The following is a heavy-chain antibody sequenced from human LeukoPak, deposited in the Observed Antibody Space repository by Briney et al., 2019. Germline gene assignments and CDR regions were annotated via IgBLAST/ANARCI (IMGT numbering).Heavy chain of an antibody. CDR2: ISSSSSYI. D-gene: IGHD3-10*01. V-gene: IGHV3-21*01. J-gene: IGHJ4*02. CDR3: AREMVRGVMSH. CDR1: GFTFSSYS. Sequence: GGSLRLSCAASGFTFSSYSMNWVRQAPGKGLEWVSSISSSSSYIYYADSVKGRFTISRDNAKNSLYLQMNSLRAEDTAVYYCAREMVRGVMSHWGQGTLVTVSS.